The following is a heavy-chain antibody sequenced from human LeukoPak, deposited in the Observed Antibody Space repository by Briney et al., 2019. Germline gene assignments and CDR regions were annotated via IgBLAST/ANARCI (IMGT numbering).Heavy chain of an antibody. D-gene: IGHD5-12*01. CDR3: ARVLHSGYGTYYFDY. CDR1: GYSISSGYY. CDR2: IYHSGST. Sequence: SETLSLTCAVSGYSISSGYYWGWIRQPPGKGLKWIGSIYHSGSTYYNPSLKSRVTISVDTSKNQFSLKLSSVTAADTAVYYCARVLHSGYGTYYFDYWGQGTLVTVSS. J-gene: IGHJ4*02. V-gene: IGHV4-38-2*01.